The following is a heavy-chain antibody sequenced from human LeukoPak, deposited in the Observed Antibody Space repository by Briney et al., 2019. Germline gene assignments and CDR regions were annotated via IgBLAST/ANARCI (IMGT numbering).Heavy chain of an antibody. Sequence: PGGSLRLSCAASGFTFSSYEMNWLRQAPGKGLEWVAFIRYDGSNKYYADSVKGRFTISRDNSKNTLYLQMNSLRAEDTAVYYCAKDVSPDYDILTGFNWFDPWGQGTLVTVSS. D-gene: IGHD3-9*01. CDR2: IRYDGSNK. CDR1: GFTFSSYE. V-gene: IGHV3-30*02. CDR3: AKDVSPDYDILTGFNWFDP. J-gene: IGHJ5*02.